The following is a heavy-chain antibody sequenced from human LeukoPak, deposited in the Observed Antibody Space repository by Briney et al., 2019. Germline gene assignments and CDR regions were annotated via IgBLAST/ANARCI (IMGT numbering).Heavy chain of an antibody. CDR1: GGSISSSSYY. Sequence: SETLSLTCTVSGGSISSSSYYWGWIRQPPGKGLEWIGSIYYSGSTYYSPSLKSRVTISVDTSKNQFSLKLSSVTAADTAVYYCARQKSGGSCYSDYWGQGTLVTVSS. CDR3: ARQKSGGSCYSDY. CDR2: IYYSGST. V-gene: IGHV4-39*01. D-gene: IGHD2-15*01. J-gene: IGHJ4*02.